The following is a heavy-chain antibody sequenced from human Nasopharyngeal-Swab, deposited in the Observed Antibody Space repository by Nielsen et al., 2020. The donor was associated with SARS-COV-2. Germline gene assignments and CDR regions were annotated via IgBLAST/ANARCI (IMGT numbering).Heavy chain of an antibody. D-gene: IGHD3-3*01. Sequence: GGSLRLSCAASGFIFSSYSMNWVRQAPGKGLEWVSYISSSSSTIYYADSVKGRFTISRDNAKNSLYLQMNSLRAEDTAVYYCARWSGYYYYYGMDVWGQGTTVTVSS. CDR3: ARWSGYYYYYGMDV. CDR1: GFIFSSYS. V-gene: IGHV3-48*04. J-gene: IGHJ6*02. CDR2: ISSSSSTI.